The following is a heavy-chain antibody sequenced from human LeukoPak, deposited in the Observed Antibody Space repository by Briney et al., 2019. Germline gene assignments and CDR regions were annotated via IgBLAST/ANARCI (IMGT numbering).Heavy chain of an antibody. D-gene: IGHD5-12*01. CDR3: ARAGGSGYDDY. J-gene: IGHJ4*02. V-gene: IGHV3-7*01. Sequence: PGGSLRLSCAASGFTFSSYWMSWVRQAPGKGLEWVANIKQDGSEKYYVDSVKGRFTISRDNAKNSLYLQMNSLRVEDTAVYYCARAGGSGYDDYWGQGTLVTVSS. CDR1: GFTFSSYW. CDR2: IKQDGSEK.